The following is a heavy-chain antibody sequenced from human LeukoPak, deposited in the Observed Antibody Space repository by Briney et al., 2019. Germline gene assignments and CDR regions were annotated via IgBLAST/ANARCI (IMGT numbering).Heavy chain of an antibody. J-gene: IGHJ5*02. Sequence: PSETLSLTCTVSGGSISSYYWSWIRQPPGKGLEWIGYIYYSGSTNYNPSLKSRVTISVDTSKNQFSLKLSSVTAADTAVYYCARVGYDILTGSYTFDPWGQGTLVTVSS. D-gene: IGHD3-9*01. CDR2: IYYSGST. V-gene: IGHV4-59*12. CDR3: ARVGYDILTGSYTFDP. CDR1: GGSISSYY.